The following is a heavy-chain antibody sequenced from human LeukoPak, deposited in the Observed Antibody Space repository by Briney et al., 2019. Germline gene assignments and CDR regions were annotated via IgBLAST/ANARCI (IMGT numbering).Heavy chain of an antibody. V-gene: IGHV3-33*01. J-gene: IGHJ4*02. CDR2: IWYDGSNK. CDR3: ASQHS. Sequence: GGSLRLSCVASGFIFSSYGMHWVRQAPGKGLEWVAVIWYDGSNKYYADSVKGRFAISRDNSKNTLYLQMNSLRAEDTAVYYCASQHSWGQGTLVTVSS. CDR1: GFIFSSYG.